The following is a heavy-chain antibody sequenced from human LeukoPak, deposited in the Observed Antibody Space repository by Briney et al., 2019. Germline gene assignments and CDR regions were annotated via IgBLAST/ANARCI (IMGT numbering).Heavy chain of an antibody. CDR2: INPNSGGT. J-gene: IGHJ4*02. V-gene: IGHV1-2*02. CDR3: ARDLPAYSNYIPYFDY. D-gene: IGHD4-11*01. Sequence: GASVKVSCKASGYTFTGYYMHWVRQAPGQGLEWMGWINPNSGGTNYAQKFQGRVTMTRDTSISTAYMELSRLRSDDTAVYYCARDLPAYSNYIPYFDYWGQGTLVTVSS. CDR1: GYTFTGYY.